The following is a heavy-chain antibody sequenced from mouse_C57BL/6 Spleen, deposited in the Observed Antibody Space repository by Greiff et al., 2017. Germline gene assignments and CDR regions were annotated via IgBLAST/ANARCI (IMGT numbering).Heavy chain of an antibody. CDR3: AGCTTVVGGMDD. J-gene: IGHJ4*01. Sequence: EVQLVESGGDLVKPGGSLKLSCAASGFTFSSYGMSWVRQTPDKRLEWVATISSGGSYTYYPDSVKGRFTISRDNAKNTLYLQMSSLKSEDTAMYYCAGCTTVVGGMDDWGQGTSVTVSS. CDR2: ISSGGSYT. D-gene: IGHD1-1*01. V-gene: IGHV5-6*01. CDR1: GFTFSSYG.